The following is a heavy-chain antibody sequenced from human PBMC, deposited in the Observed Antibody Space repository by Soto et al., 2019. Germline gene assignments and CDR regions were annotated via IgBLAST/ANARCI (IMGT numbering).Heavy chain of an antibody. D-gene: IGHD6-6*01. V-gene: IGHV3-30-3*01. Sequence: GGSLRLSCAASGFTFSSYAINSVRQAPGKELKWVPVISYDGSNKYYADSVKGRFTISRDNSKNTLYLQMHSLRAEDTAVYYCARYSSSAGLAYWGQGTLVTVSS. CDR1: GFTFSSYA. J-gene: IGHJ4*02. CDR3: ARYSSSAGLAY. CDR2: ISYDGSNK.